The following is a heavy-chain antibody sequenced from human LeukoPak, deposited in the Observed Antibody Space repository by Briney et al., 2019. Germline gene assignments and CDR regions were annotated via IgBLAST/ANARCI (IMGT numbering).Heavy chain of an antibody. CDR1: GGSISSYY. J-gene: IGHJ5*02. CDR2: IYYSGST. V-gene: IGHV4-59*01. Sequence: SETLSLTCTVSGGSISSYYWSWIRQPPGKGLEWIGYIYYSGSTNYNPSLKSRVTISVDTSKNQFSLKLSSVTAADTAVYYCARARSWFDPWGQGTLVTVSS. CDR3: ARARSWFDP.